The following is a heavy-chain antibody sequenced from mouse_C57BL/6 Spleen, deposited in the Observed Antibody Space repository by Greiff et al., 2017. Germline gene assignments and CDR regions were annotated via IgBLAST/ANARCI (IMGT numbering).Heavy chain of an antibody. CDR2: INYDGSST. V-gene: IGHV5-16*01. CDR1: GFTFSDYY. CDR3: ARVDDYDDGYYFDY. J-gene: IGHJ2*01. Sequence: EVMLVESEGGLVQPGSSMKLSCTASGFTFSDYYMAWVRQVPEKGLEWVANINYDGSSTYYLDSLKSRFIISRDNAKNILYLQMSSLKSEDTATYYCARVDDYDDGYYFDYWGQGTTLTVSS. D-gene: IGHD2-4*01.